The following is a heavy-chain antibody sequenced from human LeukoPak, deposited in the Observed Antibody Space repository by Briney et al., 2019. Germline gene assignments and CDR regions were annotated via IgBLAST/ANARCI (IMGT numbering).Heavy chain of an antibody. CDR1: GYTFTGYY. Sequence: GASVKVSCKASGYTFTGYYMHWVRQAPGQGLEWMGWINPNSGGTNYAQKFQGRVTMTRDTSISTAYMELSRLRSDDTAVYYCARYSSGWYPWFDYWGQGTLVTVSS. V-gene: IGHV1-2*02. CDR2: INPNSGGT. J-gene: IGHJ4*02. D-gene: IGHD6-19*01. CDR3: ARYSSGWYPWFDY.